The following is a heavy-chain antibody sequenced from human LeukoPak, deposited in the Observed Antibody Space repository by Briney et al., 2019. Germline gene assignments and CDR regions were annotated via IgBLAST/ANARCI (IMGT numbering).Heavy chain of an antibody. D-gene: IGHD3-9*01. CDR1: GFTFSRYW. J-gene: IGHJ4*02. V-gene: IGHV3-74*01. CDR2: INSDGSST. CDR3: ATLRYFDWSDY. Sequence: GGSLRLSCAASGFTFSRYWMHWVRQAPGKGLVWVSLINSDGSSTSYADSVKGRITISRDNAKNTLYLQMNSLRAEDTAVYYCATLRYFDWSDYWGQGTLVTVSS.